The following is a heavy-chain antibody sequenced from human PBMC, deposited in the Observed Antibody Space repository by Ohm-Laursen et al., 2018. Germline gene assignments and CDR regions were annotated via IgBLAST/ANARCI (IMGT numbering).Heavy chain of an antibody. D-gene: IGHD3-22*01. CDR1: GGSISSYY. J-gene: IGHJ5*02. CDR2: IYYSGST. CDR3: AREIPAYYYESSGYYGWFDP. V-gene: IGHV4-59*12. Sequence: SQTLSLTCTVSGGSISSYYWSWIRQPPGKGLEWIGYIYYSGSTNYNPSLKSRVTISVDTSKNQFSLKLSSVTAADTAVYYCAREIPAYYYESSGYYGWFDPWGQGTLVTVSS.